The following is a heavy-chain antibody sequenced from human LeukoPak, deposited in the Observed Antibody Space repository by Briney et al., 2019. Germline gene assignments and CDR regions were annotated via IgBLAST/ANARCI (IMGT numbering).Heavy chain of an antibody. J-gene: IGHJ3*02. Sequence: SETLSLTCAVSGGSISSYYWSWIRQPPGKGLEWIGYIYTSGSTNYNPSLKSRVTISVDTSKNQFSLKLSSVTAADTVVYYCARRAFMSLAPLARAFDIWGQGTMVTVSS. V-gene: IGHV4-4*09. D-gene: IGHD3-10*02. CDR1: GGSISSYY. CDR2: IYTSGST. CDR3: ARRAFMSLAPLARAFDI.